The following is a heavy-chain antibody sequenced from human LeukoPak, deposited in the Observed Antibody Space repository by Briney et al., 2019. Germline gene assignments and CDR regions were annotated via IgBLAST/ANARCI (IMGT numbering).Heavy chain of an antibody. CDR2: INHSGST. CDR3: ARVLLWFGDKAHFDY. V-gene: IGHV4-34*01. D-gene: IGHD3-10*01. Sequence: SETLSLTCAVYGGSFSGYYWSRLRQPPGKGLEWIGEINHSGSTNYNPSLKSRVTISVDTSKNQFSLKLSSVTAADTAVYYCARVLLWFGDKAHFDYWGQGTLVTVSS. J-gene: IGHJ4*02. CDR1: GGSFSGYY.